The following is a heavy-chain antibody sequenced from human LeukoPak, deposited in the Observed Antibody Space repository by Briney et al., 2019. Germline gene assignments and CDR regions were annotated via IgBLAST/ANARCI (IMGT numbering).Heavy chain of an antibody. J-gene: IGHJ4*02. CDR1: GFTFSSYS. CDR2: ISSSSSYI. Sequence: PGGSLRLSCAASGFTFSSYSMNWVRQAPGKGLEWVSSISSSSSYIYYADSVKGRFTISRDNAKNSLYLQMNSLRAEDTVVYYCARDSGYSYALDYWGQGTLVTVSS. CDR3: ARDSGYSYALDY. V-gene: IGHV3-21*01. D-gene: IGHD5-18*01.